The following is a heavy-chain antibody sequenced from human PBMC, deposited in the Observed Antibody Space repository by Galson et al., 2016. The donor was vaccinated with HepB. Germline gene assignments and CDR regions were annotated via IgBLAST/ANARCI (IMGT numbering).Heavy chain of an antibody. V-gene: IGHV3-64D*06. D-gene: IGHD1-26*01. CDR1: GFTFSSNW. CDR3: VKDGYSGSYDY. Sequence: SLRLSCAASGFTFSSNWMHWVRQAPGKGLEYVAGISSNGDTKYFADSVKGRFTISRDNSKNTVYLQLSSLRVDDTAVYYCVKDGYSGSYDYWGQGTLVTVSS. J-gene: IGHJ4*02. CDR2: ISSNGDTK.